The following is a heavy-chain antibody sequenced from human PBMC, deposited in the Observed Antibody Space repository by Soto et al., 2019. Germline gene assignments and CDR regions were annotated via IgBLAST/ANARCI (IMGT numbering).Heavy chain of an antibody. J-gene: IGHJ3*02. Sequence: GASVKVCCKASGYTFTSYGISWVRQAPGQGLEWMEWISAYNGNTNYAQKLQGRVTMTTDTSTSTAYMELRSLRSDDTAVYYCAREGGGDYGDYHDAFDIWGQGTMVTVSS. CDR2: ISAYNGNT. CDR1: GYTFTSYG. CDR3: AREGGGDYGDYHDAFDI. D-gene: IGHD4-17*01. V-gene: IGHV1-18*01.